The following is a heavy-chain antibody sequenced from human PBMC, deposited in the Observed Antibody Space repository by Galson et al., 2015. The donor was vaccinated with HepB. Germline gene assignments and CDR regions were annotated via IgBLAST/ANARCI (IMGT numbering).Heavy chain of an antibody. CDR1: GFTFSSYA. D-gene: IGHD3-22*01. J-gene: IGHJ6*02. CDR2: ISYDGSNK. CDR3: ARGILGDYYDSSGYYYVHGMDV. V-gene: IGHV3-30-3*01. Sequence: SLRLSCAASGFTFSSYAMHWVRQAPGKGLEWVAVISYDGSNKYYADSVKGRFTISRDNSKNTLYLQMNSLRAEDTAVYYCARGILGDYYDSSGYYYVHGMDVWGQGTTVTVSS.